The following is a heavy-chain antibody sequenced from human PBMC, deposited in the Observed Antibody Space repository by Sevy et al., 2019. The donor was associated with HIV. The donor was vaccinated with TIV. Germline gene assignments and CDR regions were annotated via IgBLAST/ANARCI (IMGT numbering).Heavy chain of an antibody. Sequence: ASVQVSCKASGYSFTNYAIHWVRQAPGQGLEWMGWIKADNGNIKYSQRFQGRLTITRDTSATTAYMELSSLRSEDTALYFCARGKGGIFGVVVGQFDSWGQGTLVTVSS. CDR1: GYSFTNYA. J-gene: IGHJ4*02. CDR3: ARGKGGIFGVVVGQFDS. V-gene: IGHV1-3*01. CDR2: IKADNGNI. D-gene: IGHD3-3*01.